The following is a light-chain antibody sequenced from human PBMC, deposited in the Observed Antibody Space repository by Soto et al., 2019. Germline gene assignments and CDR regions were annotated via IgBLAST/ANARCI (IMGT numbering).Light chain of an antibody. J-gene: IGLJ2*01. CDR2: RNN. Sequence: QAVVTQPPSASGTPGQRVTISCSGSSSNIGSNTVNWYQQLPGTAHKLLIYRNNQRPSGVPDRFSGSKSGTSASLAISGLQSEDEADYYCAAWDDSLNVVFVGGTKLTVL. CDR3: AAWDDSLNVV. V-gene: IGLV1-44*01. CDR1: SSNIGSNT.